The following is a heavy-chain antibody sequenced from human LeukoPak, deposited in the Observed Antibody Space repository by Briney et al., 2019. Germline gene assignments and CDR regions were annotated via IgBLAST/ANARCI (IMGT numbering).Heavy chain of an antibody. D-gene: IGHD4-17*01. J-gene: IGHJ4*02. CDR1: GFTFSSYE. CDR2: ISSSGSTI. Sequence: GGSLRLSCVASGFTFSSYEMNWVRQAPGKGLEWVSYISSSGSTIYYADSVKGRFTISRDNAKNSLYLQMNSLRAEDTAVYYCARVGDYDLDYWGQGTLVTVSS. CDR3: ARVGDYDLDY. V-gene: IGHV3-48*03.